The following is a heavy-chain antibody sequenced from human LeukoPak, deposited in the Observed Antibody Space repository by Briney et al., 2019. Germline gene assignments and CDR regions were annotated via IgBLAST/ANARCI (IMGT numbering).Heavy chain of an antibody. CDR2: INSDGSST. V-gene: IGHV3-74*01. CDR3: ARGWGYGGNRVDY. CDR1: GFTFSSYW. Sequence: QPGGSLRLSCAASGFTFSSYWMHWVRQAPGKGPVWVSRINSDGSSTSYADSVKGRFTISRDNAKNTLYLQMNSLRAEDTAVYYCARGWGYGGNRVDYWGQGTLVTVSS. J-gene: IGHJ4*02. D-gene: IGHD4-23*01.